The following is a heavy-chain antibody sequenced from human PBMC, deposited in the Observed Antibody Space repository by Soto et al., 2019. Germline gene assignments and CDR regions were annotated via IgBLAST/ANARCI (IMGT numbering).Heavy chain of an antibody. J-gene: IGHJ4*02. D-gene: IGHD3-22*01. CDR3: ARESWYSDSSGNYYSNYFDS. Sequence: QVQLVESGGGVVQPGRSLSLCCAASGFSFSDYPMHWVRQAPGKGLEWVASISSTGMKEYYGDSVKGRLTISRDTSKNTLYLQMSSLRAEDTAVYYCARESWYSDSSGNYYSNYFDSWGQGTLVTVSS. V-gene: IGHV3-30*04. CDR2: ISSTGMKE. CDR1: GFSFSDYP.